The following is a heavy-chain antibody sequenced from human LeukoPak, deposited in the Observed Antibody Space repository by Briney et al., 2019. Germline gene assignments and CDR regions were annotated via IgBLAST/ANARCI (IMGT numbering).Heavy chain of an antibody. Sequence: GGSLRLSCAASGFTFSSYAMHWVRQTPGKGLEWVAVISYDGSNKYYADSVKGRFTISRDNSKNTLYLQMNSLRAEDTAVYYCARGRYYYDSSGYYRFDYWGQGTLVTVSS. D-gene: IGHD3-22*01. J-gene: IGHJ4*02. V-gene: IGHV3-30-3*01. CDR1: GFTFSSYA. CDR2: ISYDGSNK. CDR3: ARGRYYYDSSGYYRFDY.